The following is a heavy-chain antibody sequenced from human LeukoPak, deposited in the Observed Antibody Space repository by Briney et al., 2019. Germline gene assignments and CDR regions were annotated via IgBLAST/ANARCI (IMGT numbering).Heavy chain of an antibody. J-gene: IGHJ4*02. CDR1: GFTFSSYA. CDR3: ARGFDDYYDSSGYYVGYFDY. D-gene: IGHD3-22*01. CDR2: ISGSGVST. V-gene: IGHV3-23*01. Sequence: GGSLRLSCAASGFTFSSYAMSWVRQAPGKGLEWVSVISGSGVSTYYADSVKGRFTISRDNAKNSLYLQMNSLRAEDTAVYYCARGFDDYYDSSGYYVGYFDYWGQGTLVTVSS.